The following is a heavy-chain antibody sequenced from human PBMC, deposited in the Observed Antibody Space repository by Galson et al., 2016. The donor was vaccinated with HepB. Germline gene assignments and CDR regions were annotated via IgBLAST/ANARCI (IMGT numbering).Heavy chain of an antibody. J-gene: IGHJ4*02. CDR1: GIIFDDYA. V-gene: IGHV3-9*01. CDR3: AKDIVGGVWKSLDQ. Sequence: SLRLSCAASGIIFDDYAMHWVRQAPGKGLEWVSGISWDSVTIGYADSVKGRFTISRDNAKNSLYLQMNALGTEDTALYYCAKDIVGGVWKSLDQWGQGTRVTVSS. D-gene: IGHD1-26*01. CDR2: ISWDSVTI.